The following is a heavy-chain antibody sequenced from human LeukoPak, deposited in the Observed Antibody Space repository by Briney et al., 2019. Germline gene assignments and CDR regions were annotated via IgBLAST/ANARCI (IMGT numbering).Heavy chain of an antibody. V-gene: IGHV3-48*03. J-gene: IGHJ4*02. CDR1: TFTFSSYA. Sequence: TGGSLRLSGAASTFTFSSYAMNWVRQAPGKGLEWISYISRSGSTIYYADSVKGRFTISRDNAKNSLHLQMNSLRAEDTAVYYCASGYDLPYWGQGTLVTVSS. D-gene: IGHD5-12*01. CDR3: ASGYDLPY. CDR2: ISRSGSTI.